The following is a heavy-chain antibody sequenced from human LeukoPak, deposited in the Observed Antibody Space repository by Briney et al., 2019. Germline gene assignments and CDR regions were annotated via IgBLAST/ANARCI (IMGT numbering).Heavy chain of an antibody. CDR3: VSFYEAY. V-gene: IGHV3-74*01. Sequence: GGSLRLSCAASGNYWMHWVRQAPGKGLVWVSHINSDGSWTSYADSVKGRFTISKDNAKNTVYLQMNNLRAEDTAVDYCVSFYEAYWGRGTLVTVSS. D-gene: IGHD2/OR15-2a*01. CDR2: INSDGSWT. CDR1: GNYW. J-gene: IGHJ4*02.